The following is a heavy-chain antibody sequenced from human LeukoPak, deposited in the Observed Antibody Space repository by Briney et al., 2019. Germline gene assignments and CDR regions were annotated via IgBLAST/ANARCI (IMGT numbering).Heavy chain of an antibody. D-gene: IGHD3-3*02. CDR3: ARQGGSWPAFERAFDI. CDR2: IYTSGST. CDR1: GGSFSGYY. Sequence: PSETLSLTCAVYGGSFSGYYWSWIRQPAGKGLEWIGRIYTSGSTNYNPSLKSRVTMSVDTSKNQFSLKLNSVTAADTAVYYCARQGGSWPAFERAFDIWGQGTMVTVSS. J-gene: IGHJ3*02. V-gene: IGHV4-59*10.